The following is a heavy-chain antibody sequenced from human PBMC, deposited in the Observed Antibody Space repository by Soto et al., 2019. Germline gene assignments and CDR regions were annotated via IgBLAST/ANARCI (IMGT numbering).Heavy chain of an antibody. V-gene: IGHV3-23*01. Sequence: GGSLRLSCAASGFTFSSRAMSWVRQAPGRGLEWVSGIGASGSSTYYADSVKGRFTISRDNSKNILYLQMHSLRADETAVYYWAKDVGATITARSFDYWGLGTLVTVSS. CDR2: IGASGSST. CDR3: AKDVGATITARSFDY. CDR1: GFTFSSRA. D-gene: IGHD5-12*01. J-gene: IGHJ4*02.